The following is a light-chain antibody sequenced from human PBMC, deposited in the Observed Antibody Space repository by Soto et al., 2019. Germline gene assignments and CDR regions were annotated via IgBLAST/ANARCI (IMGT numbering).Light chain of an antibody. J-gene: IGKJ4*01. CDR3: QQYNTYSSLT. CDR1: QSISSW. V-gene: IGKV1-5*01. CDR2: DAS. Sequence: DIQMTQSPSTLSASVGDSVTITCRASQSISSWLAWYQQKLGRAPRLLIYDASSLESGVPSRFSGSGYGTEFTLTISSLQPDDFATYYCQQYNTYSSLTFGGGTKVEIK.